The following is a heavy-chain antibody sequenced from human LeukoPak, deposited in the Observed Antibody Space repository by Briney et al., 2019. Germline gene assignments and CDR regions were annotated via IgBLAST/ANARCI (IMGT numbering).Heavy chain of an antibody. Sequence: SETLSLTCTVSGGSISSGDYYWSWIRQPPGKGLEWIGYIYYSGSTYYNPSLKSRVTISVDTSKNQFSLKLSSVTAADTAVYYCARQATYYYGSGSYPHFDYWGQGTLVTVSS. CDR3: ARQATYYYGSGSYPHFDY. CDR2: IYYSGST. CDR1: GGSISSGDYY. V-gene: IGHV4-30-4*01. J-gene: IGHJ4*02. D-gene: IGHD3-10*01.